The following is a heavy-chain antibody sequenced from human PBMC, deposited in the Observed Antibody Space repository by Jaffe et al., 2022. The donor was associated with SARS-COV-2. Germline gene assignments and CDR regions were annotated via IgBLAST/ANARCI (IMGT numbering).Heavy chain of an antibody. V-gene: IGHV3-23*01. CDR1: GFTFSSYA. CDR2: ISGSGGST. CDR3: AKDFGLGSKTGSYHLTHFDY. D-gene: IGHD3-10*01. Sequence: EVQLLESGGGLVQPGGSLRLSCAASGFTFSSYAMSWVRQAPGKGLEWVSAISGSGGSTYYADSVKGRFTISRDNSKNTLYLQMNSLRAEDTAVYYCAKDFGLGSKTGSYHLTHFDYWGQGTLVTVSS. J-gene: IGHJ4*02.